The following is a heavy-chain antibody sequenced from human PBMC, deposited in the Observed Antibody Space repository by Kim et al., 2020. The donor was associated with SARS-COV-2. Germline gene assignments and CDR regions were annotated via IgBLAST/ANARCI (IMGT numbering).Heavy chain of an antibody. CDR3: AKDAGQTIVVVIAYYFDY. Sequence: GGSLRLSCAASGFTFSSYGMHWVRQAPGKGLEWVAVISYDGSNKYYADSVKGRFTISRDNSKNTLYLQMNSLRAEDTAVYYCAKDAGQTIVVVIAYYFDYCGQGTLVTVSS. J-gene: IGHJ4*02. CDR2: ISYDGSNK. D-gene: IGHD2-21*01. CDR1: GFTFSSYG. V-gene: IGHV3-30*18.